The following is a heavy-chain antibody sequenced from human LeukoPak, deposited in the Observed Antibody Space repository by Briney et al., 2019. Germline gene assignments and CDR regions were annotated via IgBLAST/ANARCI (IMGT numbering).Heavy chain of an antibody. Sequence: SETLSLTCTVSGGSISSSGYYWSWIRQHPGKGLEWIGYIYYSGSTYYNPSLKSRVTISVDTSKNQFSLKLSSVTAADTAVYYCARDGVRGVTHDAFDIWGQGTMVTVSS. CDR3: ARDGVRGVTHDAFDI. CDR2: IYYSGST. D-gene: IGHD3-10*02. V-gene: IGHV4-31*03. J-gene: IGHJ3*02. CDR1: GGSISSSGYY.